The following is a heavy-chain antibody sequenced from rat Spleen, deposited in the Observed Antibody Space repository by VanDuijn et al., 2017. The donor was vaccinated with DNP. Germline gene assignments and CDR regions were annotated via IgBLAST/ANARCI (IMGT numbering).Heavy chain of an antibody. CDR2: INPDGGSS. J-gene: IGHJ4*01. V-gene: IGHV5-31*01. CDR1: GFTFNNYW. CDR3: ARLILRVWGAMDA. D-gene: IGHD1-7*01. Sequence: EVQLVESGGDLVQPGRSLKFSCVASGFTFNNYWMTWIRQVPGKGLEWVASINPDGGSSYYPDSVKGRFTVSRDNAKSTLYLQMDSLRSEDTATYYCARLILRVWGAMDAWGQGTSVTVSS.